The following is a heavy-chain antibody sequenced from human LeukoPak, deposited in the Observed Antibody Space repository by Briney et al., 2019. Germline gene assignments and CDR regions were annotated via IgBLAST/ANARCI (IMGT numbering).Heavy chain of an antibody. CDR3: ARRPLDHPGSRPTYFDY. CDR2: INHSGST. D-gene: IGHD1-1*01. CDR1: GGSFSGYY. J-gene: IGHJ4*02. V-gene: IGHV4-34*01. Sequence: NPSETLSLTCAVYGGSFSGYYWSWIRQPPGRGLEWIGEINHSGSTNYNPSLKSRVTISVDTSKNQFSLKLSSVTAADTAVYYCARRPLDHPGSRPTYFDYWGQGTLVTVSS.